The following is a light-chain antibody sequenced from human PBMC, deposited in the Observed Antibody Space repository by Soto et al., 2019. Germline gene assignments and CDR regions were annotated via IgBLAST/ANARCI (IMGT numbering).Light chain of an antibody. J-gene: IGLJ1*01. Sequence: QTVVSQPPSVSGAPGQRITISCTGSSSNIGANYDVHWYRQVPGTAPKLLMSGDNNRPSGVADRFSGSKSGTSASLAITRLQAEGEADYYCQSYDSSLNRVFGTGTKVTVL. CDR3: QSYDSSLNRV. V-gene: IGLV1-40*01. CDR1: SSNIGANYD. CDR2: GDN.